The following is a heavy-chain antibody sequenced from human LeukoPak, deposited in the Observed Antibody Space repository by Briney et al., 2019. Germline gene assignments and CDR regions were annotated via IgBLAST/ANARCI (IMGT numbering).Heavy chain of an antibody. CDR1: GYTFTSNY. Sequence: ASVKVSCKAFGYTFTSNYMHWVRQAPGQGPEWMGVISPSGGSTTYAQKFQGRVTLTRDMSTSTDYLELSSLRSDDTAVYYCARDLGYCTSTSCYVGAFDIWGQGTTVTVSS. J-gene: IGHJ3*02. D-gene: IGHD2-2*01. V-gene: IGHV1-46*01. CDR2: ISPSGGST. CDR3: ARDLGYCTSTSCYVGAFDI.